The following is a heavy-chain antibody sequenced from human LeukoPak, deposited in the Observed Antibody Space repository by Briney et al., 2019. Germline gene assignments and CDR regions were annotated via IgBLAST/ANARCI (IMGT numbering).Heavy chain of an antibody. CDR1: GFTFSSYW. CDR2: IYTDGRT. CDR3: ARGNYGDDSYYFDY. Sequence: GGSLRLSCAASGFTFSSYWMSWVRQAPGKGLEWVSVIYTDGRTFYAGSVKGRFTISRDSSKNTVYLQMNSLRVEDTAVYYCARGNYGDDSYYFDYWGRGALVTVSS. D-gene: IGHD4-17*01. V-gene: IGHV3-53*01. J-gene: IGHJ4*02.